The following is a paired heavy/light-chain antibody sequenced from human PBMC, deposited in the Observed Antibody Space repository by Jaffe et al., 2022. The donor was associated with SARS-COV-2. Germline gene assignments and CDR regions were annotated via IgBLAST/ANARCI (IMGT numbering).Light chain of an antibody. J-gene: IGKJ2*01. CDR3: QQSYSTPDT. V-gene: IGKV1-39*01. CDR2: AAS. Sequence: DIQMTQSPSSLSASVGDRVTITCRASQIISSYLNWYQQKPGKAPKLLIFAASSLQSGVPSRFSGSGSGTDFTLTISSLQPEDFATYYCQQSYSTPDTFGQGTKLEIK. CDR1: QIISSY.
Heavy chain of an antibody. Sequence: EVQLVESGGGLVQPGGSLRLSCAASGFSFSNYWMHWVRQAPGKGLVWVSRINLDGTSTNYADSVEGRFTISRDNAKNTLYLQMNSLRAEDTAVYYCAKPKDRGKMIDAFDIWGQGTMVTVSS. CDR2: INLDGTST. J-gene: IGHJ3*02. V-gene: IGHV3-74*01. CDR1: GFSFSNYW. D-gene: IGHD1-1*01. CDR3: AKPKDRGKMIDAFDI.